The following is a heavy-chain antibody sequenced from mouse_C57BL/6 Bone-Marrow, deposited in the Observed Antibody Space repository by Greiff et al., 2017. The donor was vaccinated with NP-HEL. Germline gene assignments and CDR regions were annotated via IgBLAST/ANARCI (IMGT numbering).Heavy chain of an antibody. Sequence: EVQLHQSGPELVKPGASVKIPCKASGYTFTDYNMDWVKQSHGKSLEWIGDINPNNGGTIYNQKFKGKATLTVDKSSSTAYMELRSLTSEDTAVYYCASQTAQATLFAYWGQGTLVTVSA. CDR3: ASQTAQATLFAY. V-gene: IGHV1-18*01. D-gene: IGHD3-2*02. CDR2: INPNNGGT. J-gene: IGHJ3*01. CDR1: GYTFTDYN.